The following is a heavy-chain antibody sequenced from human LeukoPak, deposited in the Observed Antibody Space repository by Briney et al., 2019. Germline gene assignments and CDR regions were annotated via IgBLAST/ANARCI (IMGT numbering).Heavy chain of an antibody. D-gene: IGHD3-22*01. CDR3: AKEEYYYDSSSGFDY. J-gene: IGHJ4*02. CDR1: GFTFSSYS. CDR2: IRYDGSNK. V-gene: IGHV3-30*02. Sequence: PGGSLRLSCAASGFTFSSYSMHWVRQAPGKGLEWVAFIRYDGSNKYYADSVKGRFTISRDNSKNTLYLQMNSLRAEDTAVYYCAKEEYYYDSSSGFDYWGQGTLVTVSS.